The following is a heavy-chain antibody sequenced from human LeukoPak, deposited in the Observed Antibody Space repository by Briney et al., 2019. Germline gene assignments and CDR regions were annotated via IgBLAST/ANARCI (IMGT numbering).Heavy chain of an antibody. D-gene: IGHD2-15*01. CDR3: ARDLRLGYCSGGSCYARRLPTGWFDP. Sequence: GGSLRLSCAASGFTFSSYAMHWVRQAPGKGLEWVAVISYDGSNKYYADSVKGRFTISRDNSKNTLYLQMNSLRAEDTAVYYCARDLRLGYCSGGSCYARRLPTGWFDPWGQGTLVTVS. CDR1: GFTFSSYA. CDR2: ISYDGSNK. V-gene: IGHV3-30-3*01. J-gene: IGHJ5*02.